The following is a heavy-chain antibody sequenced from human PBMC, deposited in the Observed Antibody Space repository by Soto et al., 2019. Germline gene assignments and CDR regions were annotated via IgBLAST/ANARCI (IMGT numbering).Heavy chain of an antibody. CDR3: ARSRKFAFDI. CDR1: GCTFSSYA. Sequence: SVKVSCKASGCTFSSYAISWVRQAPGQGLEWMGGIIPIFGTANYAQKFQGRVTITADESTSTAYMELSSLRSEDTAVYYCARSRKFAFDIWGQGTMVIVSS. V-gene: IGHV1-69*13. CDR2: IIPIFGTA. J-gene: IGHJ3*02.